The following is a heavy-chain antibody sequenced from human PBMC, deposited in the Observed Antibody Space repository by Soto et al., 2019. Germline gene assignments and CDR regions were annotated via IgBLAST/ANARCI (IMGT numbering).Heavy chain of an antibody. D-gene: IGHD5-18*01. V-gene: IGHV4-34*01. CDR1: GESFSGDY. CDR2: INHSGTS. J-gene: IGHJ4*02. CDR3: ARAKRGYNYGSPAHS. Sequence: PSETLSLTCAVYGESFSGDYWGWIRQPPGKGLEWIGEINHSGTSNYNPSLKSRVTISLDTSKNQFSLKLNSVTAADTAVYYCARAKRGYNYGSPAHSWGQGTLVTVSS.